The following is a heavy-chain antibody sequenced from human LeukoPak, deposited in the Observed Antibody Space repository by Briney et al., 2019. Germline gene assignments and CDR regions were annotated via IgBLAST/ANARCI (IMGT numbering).Heavy chain of an antibody. J-gene: IGHJ4*02. CDR2: ISYDGGNT. CDR1: GFTFSSYA. CDR3: ARDSTYYYGSGSSGPHYFDY. Sequence: GGSLRLSCAASGFTFSSYAMHWVRQAPSKGLEWVAVISYDGGNTYYADSVKGRFTISRDNSKNTLYLQLNSLRAEDTAVYYCARDSTYYYGSGSSGPHYFDYWGQGTLVTVSS. V-gene: IGHV3-30*01. D-gene: IGHD3-10*01.